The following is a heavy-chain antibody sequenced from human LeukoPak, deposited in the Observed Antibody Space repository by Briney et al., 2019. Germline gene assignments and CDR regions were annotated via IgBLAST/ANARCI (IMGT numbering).Heavy chain of an antibody. J-gene: IGHJ4*02. CDR3: AREGLRNVHNPLGY. CDR2: IKESEKT. V-gene: IGHV4-34*01. Sequence: SETLSLTCAVYGGTLSGYYWSWIRQPPGKGLEWVGEIKESEKTNYNPSLKSRVTISIDTSKNQFSLKLSSVTAADTAVYYCAREGLRNVHNPLGYWGQGTLVTVSS. D-gene: IGHD5-24*01. CDR1: GGTLSGYY.